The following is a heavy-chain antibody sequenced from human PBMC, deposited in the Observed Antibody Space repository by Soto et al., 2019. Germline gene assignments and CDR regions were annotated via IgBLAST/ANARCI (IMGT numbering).Heavy chain of an antibody. D-gene: IGHD2-15*01. V-gene: IGHV3-23*01. CDR3: ARDHCRGSCHTRSWGYYYYYYMDV. J-gene: IGHJ6*03. CDR2: ISGSGGTP. CDR1: GFTFSTYA. Sequence: GGSLRLSCAASGFTFSTYAMSWVRQAPGKGLEWVSGISGSGGTPYYADSVKGRFTISRDNAKNSLYLQMNSLRAEDTAVYYCARDHCRGSCHTRSWGYYYYYYMDVWGKGTTVTVSS.